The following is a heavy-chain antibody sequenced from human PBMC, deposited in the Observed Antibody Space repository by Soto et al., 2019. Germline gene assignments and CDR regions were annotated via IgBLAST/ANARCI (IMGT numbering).Heavy chain of an antibody. V-gene: IGHV5-51*01. CDR2: IFPGDSDT. CDR1: GYPCTGYG. Sequence: XESLKVSWQASGYPCTGYGVVLVLQMPGKGLEGMGIIFPGDSDTRYSPSFQGQVTISADKSISTAYLQWSSLKASDSATCYCARMDYIATPLFHPTGPFDKWGQGTLVTVSS. J-gene: IGHJ4*02. CDR3: ARMDYIATPLFHPTGPFDK. D-gene: IGHD1-1*01.